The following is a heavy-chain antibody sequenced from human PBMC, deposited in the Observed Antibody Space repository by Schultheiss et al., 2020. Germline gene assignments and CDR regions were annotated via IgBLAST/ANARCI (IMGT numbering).Heavy chain of an antibody. J-gene: IGHJ4*02. CDR3: TGSDDSSGYYNHY. CDR1: GFTFSSYW. D-gene: IGHD3-22*01. CDR2: INSDGSST. V-gene: IGHV3-74*01. Sequence: GESLKISCAASGFTFSSYWMHWVRQAPGKGLVWVSRINSDGSSTSYADSVKGRFTISRDNAKNTLYLQMNSLRAEDTAVYYCTGSDDSSGYYNHYWGQGTLVTVSS.